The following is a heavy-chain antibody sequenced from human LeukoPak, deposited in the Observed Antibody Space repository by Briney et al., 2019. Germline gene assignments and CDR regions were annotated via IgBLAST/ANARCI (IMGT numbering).Heavy chain of an antibody. CDR2: IYYTGST. Sequence: SETLSLTCTVSGGSISNYYWNWIRQPPGKGLEWIGYIYYTGSTNYNPFLKSRVTMPVDTSKNQFSLNLKSVTPEDAAVYYCARNLIPEQLVLNFWGQGTLVTVSS. D-gene: IGHD6-13*01. J-gene: IGHJ4*02. CDR3: ARNLIPEQLVLNF. V-gene: IGHV4-59*01. CDR1: GGSISNYY.